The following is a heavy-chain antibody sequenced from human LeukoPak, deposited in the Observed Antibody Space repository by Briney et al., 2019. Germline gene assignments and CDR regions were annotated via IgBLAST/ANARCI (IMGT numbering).Heavy chain of an antibody. D-gene: IGHD6-6*01. CDR3: ARDLRIAARPGPFDY. J-gene: IGHJ4*02. Sequence: GASVKVSCKASGYTFTSYTISWVRQAPGQGLEWMGRIIPILGIANYAQKFQGRVTITADKSTSTAYMELSSLRSEDTAVYYCARDLRIAARPGPFDYWGQGTLVTVSS. CDR1: GYTFTSYT. V-gene: IGHV1-69*04. CDR2: IIPILGIA.